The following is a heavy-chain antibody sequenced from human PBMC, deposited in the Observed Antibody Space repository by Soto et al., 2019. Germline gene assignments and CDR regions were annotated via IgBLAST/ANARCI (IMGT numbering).Heavy chain of an antibody. J-gene: IGHJ2*01. CDR2: LRPSGDKS. CDR1: DLNFGSSA. CDR3: AKAVWGFFEPFWYFDL. D-gene: IGHD3-16*01. V-gene: IGHV3-23*02. Sequence: GGSLTLSCAASDLNFGSSAMSWVRQAPGKGLEWVSTLRPSGDKSYGDSVKGRFNISRDSSKNTLYLHMNSLTVADTAVYFCAKAVWGFFEPFWYFDLWGRGTLVTVSS.